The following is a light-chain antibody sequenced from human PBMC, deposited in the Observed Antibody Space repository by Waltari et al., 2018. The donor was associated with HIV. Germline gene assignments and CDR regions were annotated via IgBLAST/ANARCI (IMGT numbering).Light chain of an antibody. CDR2: KDS. CDR3: QAADSSGSNFV. V-gene: IGLV3-25*03. CDR1: VLPNQY. J-gene: IGLJ1*01. Sequence: SYELTQPPSVSVSPGQTARIPCSGDVLPNQYTFWYQQESGQATVLVVYKDSERPAWIPVRVSGSSSGTTVSLFIDGVQAEDEAYYYCQAADSSGSNFVFGTGTKVTVL.